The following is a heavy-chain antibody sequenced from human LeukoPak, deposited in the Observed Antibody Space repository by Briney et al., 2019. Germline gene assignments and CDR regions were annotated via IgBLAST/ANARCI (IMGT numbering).Heavy chain of an antibody. V-gene: IGHV4-59*01. CDR2: IYYSGST. CDR1: GGSISSYY. J-gene: IGHJ6*03. D-gene: IGHD2-2*01. CDR3: ARGSRGSTSERHLRYYYYYYMDV. Sequence: PSETLSLTCTVSGGSISSYYWSWIRQPPGKGLEWIGNIYYSGSTNYNPSLKSRVTISVDTSKNQFSLKLSSVTAADTAVYYCARGSRGSTSERHLRYYYYYYMDVWGKGTTVTVSS.